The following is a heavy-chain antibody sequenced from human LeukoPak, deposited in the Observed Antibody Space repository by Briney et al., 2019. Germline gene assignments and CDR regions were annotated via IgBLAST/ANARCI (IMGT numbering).Heavy chain of an antibody. CDR2: INGDGSRT. J-gene: IGHJ4*02. CDR1: GFTFSSYW. D-gene: IGHD1-1*01. Sequence: GGSLRLSCAASGFTFSSYWMHWVRQAPGKGLVWVSRINGDGSRTTYADSVKGRFTISRDNAKNTLYLQMNSLRAEDTAVYYCARRHLPLEGTGRDDYWGQGTLVTVSS. V-gene: IGHV3-74*01. CDR3: ARRHLPLEGTGRDDY.